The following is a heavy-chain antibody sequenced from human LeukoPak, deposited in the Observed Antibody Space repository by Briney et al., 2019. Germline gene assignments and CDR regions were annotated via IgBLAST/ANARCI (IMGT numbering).Heavy chain of an antibody. V-gene: IGHV5-51*01. Sequence: GESLKGFCKAFGYRFFSNYCIAWVRQMPGKGLEWMGILYPGDSDSRYSPSFQGQVTISADRSISTAYLHWSSLKVSDTAMYYCASARRDGSNLNFDYGGQGTLVTVSS. CDR3: ASARRDGSNLNFDY. J-gene: IGHJ4*02. D-gene: IGHD5-24*01. CDR2: LYPGDSDS. CDR1: GYRFFSNYC.